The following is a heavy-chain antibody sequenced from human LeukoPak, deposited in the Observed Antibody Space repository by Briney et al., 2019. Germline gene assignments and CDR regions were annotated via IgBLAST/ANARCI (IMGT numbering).Heavy chain of an antibody. D-gene: IGHD3-10*01. CDR1: GFTFSSYS. V-gene: IGHV3-48*04. J-gene: IGHJ4*02. Sequence: GGSLRLSCAASGFTFSSYSMNWARQAPGKGLEWVSYISSSSSTIYYADSVKGRFTISRDNAKNSLYLQMNSLRAEDTAVYYCARSYAYGSGSYDFDYWGQGTLVTVSS. CDR3: ARSYAYGSGSYDFDY. CDR2: ISSSSSTI.